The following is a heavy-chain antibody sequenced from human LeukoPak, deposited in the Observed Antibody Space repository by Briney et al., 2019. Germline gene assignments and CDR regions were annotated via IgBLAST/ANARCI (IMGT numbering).Heavy chain of an antibody. Sequence: GGSLRLSCAPSGFIFSNNYMTWVRQAPGKGLEWVSVIYSGGGTYYADSVKGRFTISRDNSKNTLFLQMNSLRAEDTAEYYCAKGITAESLFDYWGQGTLVTVSS. CDR2: IYSGGGT. J-gene: IGHJ4*02. CDR1: GFIFSNNY. V-gene: IGHV3-53*01. D-gene: IGHD6-13*01. CDR3: AKGITAESLFDY.